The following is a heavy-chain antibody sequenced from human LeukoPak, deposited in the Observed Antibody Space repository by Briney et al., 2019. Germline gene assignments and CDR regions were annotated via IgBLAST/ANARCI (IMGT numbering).Heavy chain of an antibody. D-gene: IGHD1-26*01. V-gene: IGHV3-21*06. CDR1: GFTFGAYT. J-gene: IGHJ4*02. CDR2: IFSRSESI. Sequence: GGSLRLSCAASGFTFGAYTINWVRQAPGKGLEWVSCIFSRSESILYADSVKGRFTISRDNAKNLLYLQMDSLRVEDTAVYYCARDFFHTSESRPFDYWGQGTLVTVSS. CDR3: ARDFFHTSESRPFDY.